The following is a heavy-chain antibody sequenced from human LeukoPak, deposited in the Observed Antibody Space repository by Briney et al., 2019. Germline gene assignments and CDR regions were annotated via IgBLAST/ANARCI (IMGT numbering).Heavy chain of an antibody. CDR3: ARGPDYDFWSGYYPAEYFQH. CDR1: GGSISSYY. CDR2: INHSGST. D-gene: IGHD3-3*01. J-gene: IGHJ1*01. V-gene: IGHV4-34*01. Sequence: SETLSLTCTVSGGSISSYYWSWIRQPPGKGLEWIGEINHSGSTNYNPSLKSRVTISVDTSKNQFSLKLSSVTAADTAVYYCARGPDYDFWSGYYPAEYFQHWGQGTLVTVSS.